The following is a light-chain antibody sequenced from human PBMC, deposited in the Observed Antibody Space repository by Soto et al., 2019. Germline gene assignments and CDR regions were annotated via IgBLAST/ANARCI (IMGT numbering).Light chain of an antibody. J-gene: IGKJ2*01. Sequence: DIQMTQSPSSLSASVGDRVTITCQASQDISNYLNWYQQKPGKAPKLLIYDASNLETGVPSRFSGSGSGTDFTFTISSLQPEDIATYYCQQYYNLYACGQGTKLEIK. CDR1: QDISNY. CDR3: QQYYNLYA. CDR2: DAS. V-gene: IGKV1-33*01.